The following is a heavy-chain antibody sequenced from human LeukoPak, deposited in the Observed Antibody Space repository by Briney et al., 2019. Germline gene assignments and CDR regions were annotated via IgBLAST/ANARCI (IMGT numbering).Heavy chain of an antibody. V-gene: IGHV4-34*01. CDR3: ARGADQYYYGSGSYLDY. CDR2: INHSGST. CDR1: GGSFSGYY. D-gene: IGHD3-10*01. J-gene: IGHJ4*02. Sequence: PSETLSLTCAVYGGSFSGYYWSWIRQPPGEGLEWIGEINHSGSTNYNPSLKSRVTISVDTSKNQFSLKLSSVTAADTAVYYCARGADQYYYGSGSYLDYWGQGTLVTVSS.